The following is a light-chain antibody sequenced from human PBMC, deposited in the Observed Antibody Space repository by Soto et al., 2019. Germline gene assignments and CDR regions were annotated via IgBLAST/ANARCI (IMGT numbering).Light chain of an antibody. CDR3: QQYASARRT. Sequence: ENVLTQSPGTLSLSPGERATLSCRASQSVSRNFLAWYQQKPGQAPRLLIYHASNRATGIPDRFSGSGSGTDFTLTISRLEPEDFAMYYCQQYASARRTVGQGTNLEIK. CDR2: HAS. J-gene: IGKJ2*01. CDR1: QSVSRNF. V-gene: IGKV3-20*01.